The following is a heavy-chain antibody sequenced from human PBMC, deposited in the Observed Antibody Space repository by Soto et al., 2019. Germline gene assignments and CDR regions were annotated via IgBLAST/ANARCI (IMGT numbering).Heavy chain of an antibody. Sequence: SETLSLTCTVSGGSISSYYWSWIRQPPGKGLEWIGYIYYSGSTNYNPSLKSRVTISVDTSKNQFSLKLSSVTAADTAVYYCAGHAYGVDAFDIWGQGTMVTVSS. J-gene: IGHJ3*02. CDR3: AGHAYGVDAFDI. CDR1: GGSISSYY. V-gene: IGHV4-59*08. CDR2: IYYSGST. D-gene: IGHD4-17*01.